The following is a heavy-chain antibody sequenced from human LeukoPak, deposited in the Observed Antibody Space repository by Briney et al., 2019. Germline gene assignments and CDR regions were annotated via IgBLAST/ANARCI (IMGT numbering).Heavy chain of an antibody. CDR1: GFTFSSYA. J-gene: IGHJ4*02. D-gene: IGHD4-17*01. CDR3: ARDSDYGDYPYDY. Sequence: GGSLRLSCAASGFTFSSYAVSWVRQAPGKGLEWVSSISSSSSYIYYADSVKGRSTISRDNAKNSLYLQMNSLRAEDTAVYYCARDSDYGDYPYDYWGQGTLVTVSS. CDR2: ISSSSSYI. V-gene: IGHV3-21*01.